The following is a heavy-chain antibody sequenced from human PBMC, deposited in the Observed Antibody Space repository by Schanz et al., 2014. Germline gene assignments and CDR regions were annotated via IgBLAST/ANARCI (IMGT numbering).Heavy chain of an antibody. CDR2: IIPILDKT. Sequence: QVQLVQSGAEVKKPGSSVKVSCKASGGTFSSSTLTWVRQAPGQGLEWMGRIIPILDKTNYAQKFQGRVTMTADKSTSTVYMEVSGLRSEDTAVYYCARAPVTVGPYHYYMDVWGKGTMXTVSS. J-gene: IGHJ6*03. CDR1: GGTFSSST. D-gene: IGHD4-17*01. CDR3: ARAPVTVGPYHYYMDV. V-gene: IGHV1-69*08.